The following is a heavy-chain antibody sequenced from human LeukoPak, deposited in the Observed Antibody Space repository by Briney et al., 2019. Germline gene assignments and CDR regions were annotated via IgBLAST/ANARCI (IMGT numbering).Heavy chain of an antibody. CDR2: IYPGDSDT. CDR1: GYSFTSYW. Sequence: GESLKISCKGSGYSFTSYWIGWVRQMPGKGLEWMGIIYPGDSDTIYSPSFQGQVTISADKSISTAYLQWSSLKASDTAMYYCARSTFPRGYYYGMDVWGQGTTVTVSS. CDR3: ARSTFPRGYYYGMDV. D-gene: IGHD3-16*01. J-gene: IGHJ6*02. V-gene: IGHV5-51*01.